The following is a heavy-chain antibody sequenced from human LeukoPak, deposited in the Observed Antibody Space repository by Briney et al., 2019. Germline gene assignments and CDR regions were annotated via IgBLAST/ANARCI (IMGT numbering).Heavy chain of an antibody. CDR3: ARDDSNY. CDR2: IKPGGSEK. V-gene: IGHV3-7*01. J-gene: IGHJ4*02. CDR1: GFTFSDYW. Sequence: GGSLRLSCAASGFTFSDYWMSWVRQAPGKGLEWVAIIKPGGSEKLYVDSVKGRFTISRDNAENSLSLQMNDLRAEDTAMYFCARDDSNYWGQGTLVTVSS. D-gene: IGHD3-3*01.